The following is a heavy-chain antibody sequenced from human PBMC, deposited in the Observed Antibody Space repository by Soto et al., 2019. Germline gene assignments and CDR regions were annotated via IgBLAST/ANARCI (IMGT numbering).Heavy chain of an antibody. V-gene: IGHV4-31*03. J-gene: IGHJ6*03. CDR3: VRGTEYVDYTITSGQQGYYYYNMDI. CDR2: IYYSGST. CDR1: GGSISSGGYY. Sequence: SETLSLTCTVSGGSISSGGYYWSWIRQHPGKGMEWIGYIYYSGSTYYNPSLKSRVTISVDTSKNQFSLKLSSVTAADTAVYYCVRGTEYVDYTITSGQQGYYYYNMDIWGKETTVTVSS. D-gene: IGHD4-17*01.